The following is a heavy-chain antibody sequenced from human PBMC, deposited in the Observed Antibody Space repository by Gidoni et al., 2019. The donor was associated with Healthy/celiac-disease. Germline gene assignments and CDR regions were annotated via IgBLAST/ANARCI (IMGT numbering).Heavy chain of an antibody. CDR1: GFTFSSYA. Sequence: EVQLVESGGGLVQPVGSLRLSCAASGFTFSSYAMSWVRQAPVKGLEWVSDSSGSGGRTYYADAVKGRFTSSRDNSNNTLYLQMNRLRAEDTAVYYCAKDGAAMVTDYYYGMDVWGQGTTVTVSS. CDR3: AKDGAAMVTDYYYGMDV. CDR2: SSGSGGRT. J-gene: IGHJ6*02. D-gene: IGHD5-18*01. V-gene: IGHV3-23*04.